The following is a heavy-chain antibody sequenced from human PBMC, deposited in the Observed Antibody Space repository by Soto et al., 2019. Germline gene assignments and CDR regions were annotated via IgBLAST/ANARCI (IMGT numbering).Heavy chain of an antibody. CDR1: GLTFSNYG. Sequence: GGSLRLSCAASGLTFSNYGMHWVRQAPGKGLEWVAFISDDGSNKYYADSMKGRFTMSRDNSKSTLYLQMNSLRAEDTAVYYCAKIKAAGVYDAFDIWGQGTMVTVSS. CDR3: AKIKAAGVYDAFDI. J-gene: IGHJ3*02. CDR2: ISDDGSNK. D-gene: IGHD6-25*01. V-gene: IGHV3-30*18.